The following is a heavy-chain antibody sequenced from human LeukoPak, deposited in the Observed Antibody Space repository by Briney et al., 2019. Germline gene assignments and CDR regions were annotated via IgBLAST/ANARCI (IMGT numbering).Heavy chain of an antibody. CDR2: IRHDGSIK. CDR1: GFIFSTYG. V-gene: IGHV3-30*02. J-gene: IGHJ4*02. D-gene: IGHD3-16*01. Sequence: GGSPRLSCAASGFIFSTYGMYWVRQAPGKGLEWVAFIRHDGSIKNYADSVKGRSTISRDNSKNTLYLQMNSLRAEDTAVYYCAKDSLADIDCWGQGTLVTVSS. CDR3: AKDSLADIDC.